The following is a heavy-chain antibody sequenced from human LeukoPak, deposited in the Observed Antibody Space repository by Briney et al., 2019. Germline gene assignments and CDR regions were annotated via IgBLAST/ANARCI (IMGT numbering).Heavy chain of an antibody. Sequence: SETLSLTCAVYGGSFSGYYWSWIRQPPRQGLEWIGVINHSGSTNYNPSLKSRVTISVDTSKNQFSLKLSSVTAADTAVYYCARATAGDYVWGSYRYTTLAFDYWGQGTLVTVSS. CDR2: INHSGST. CDR3: ARATAGDYVWGSYRYTTLAFDY. CDR1: GGSFSGYY. J-gene: IGHJ4*02. V-gene: IGHV4-34*01. D-gene: IGHD3-16*02.